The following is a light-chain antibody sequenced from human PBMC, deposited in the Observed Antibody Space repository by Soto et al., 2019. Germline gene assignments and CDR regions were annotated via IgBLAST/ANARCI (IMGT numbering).Light chain of an antibody. V-gene: IGKV3-11*01. Sequence: IGLKQSPGTLSLSQGERATLSCRASQSVSSSYLAWYQQKPGQAPRLLIYDASNRATGIPARFSGSASGPDFTLTISSLEPDDFAVYYCQHRTHWPTFGGGTNVDI. CDR1: QSVSSSY. CDR2: DAS. CDR3: QHRTHWPT. J-gene: IGKJ4*01.